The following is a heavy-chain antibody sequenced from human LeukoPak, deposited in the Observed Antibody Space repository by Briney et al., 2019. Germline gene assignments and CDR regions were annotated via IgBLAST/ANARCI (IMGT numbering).Heavy chain of an antibody. CDR3: AKVDYDSSGLASYFDY. V-gene: IGHV3-30*02. Sequence: GGSLRLSCAASGFTFSNFGMHWVRQAPGKGLEWVAFIRFDGTSKFYADSVKARFTISRDNSQNTVSLQLNNLRIEDTALYYCAKVDYDSSGLASYFDYWGQGTLVTVSS. CDR1: GFTFSNFG. CDR2: IRFDGTSK. D-gene: IGHD3-22*01. J-gene: IGHJ4*02.